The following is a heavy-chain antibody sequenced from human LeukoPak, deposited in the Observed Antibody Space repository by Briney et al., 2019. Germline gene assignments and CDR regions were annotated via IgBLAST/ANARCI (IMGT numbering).Heavy chain of an antibody. CDR1: GFTFSSYW. J-gene: IGHJ4*02. CDR3: ARVSIAVAGSNPYYFDY. D-gene: IGHD6-19*01. Sequence: GGSLRLSCAASGFTFSSYWMSRVRQAPGKGLEWVANIKQDGSEKYYVDSVKGRFTISRDNAENSLYLQMNSLRAEDTAVYYCARVSIAVAGSNPYYFDYWGQGTLVTVSS. V-gene: IGHV3-7*01. CDR2: IKQDGSEK.